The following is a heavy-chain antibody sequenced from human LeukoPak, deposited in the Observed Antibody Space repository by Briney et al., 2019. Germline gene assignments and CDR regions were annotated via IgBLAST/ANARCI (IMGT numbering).Heavy chain of an antibody. J-gene: IGHJ6*03. CDR2: ISGSGGST. Sequence: GGSLRLSCAASGFTFSTFAMIWVRQPPGKGLEWVSAISGSGGSTYYADSVKGRFTISRDNSKNTLYLQMNSLRAEDTAVYYCAKDGGGSWYLTYYYYYYYMDVWGKGTTVTVSS. CDR3: AKDGGGSWYLTYYYYYYYMDV. D-gene: IGHD6-13*01. CDR1: GFTFSTFA. V-gene: IGHV3-23*01.